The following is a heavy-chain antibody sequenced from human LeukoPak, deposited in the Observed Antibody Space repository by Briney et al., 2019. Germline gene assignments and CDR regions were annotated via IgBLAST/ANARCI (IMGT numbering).Heavy chain of an antibody. Sequence: GRSLRLSCAASGFTFTTYGLHWVRQAPGKGLEYVSGISSNGGNTYYADSVKGRFTISRDNSKNTLYLQMSSLRAEDTAVYYCVKPGVAIVATSYYFDYWGQGTLVTVSS. V-gene: IGHV3-64D*06. D-gene: IGHD5-12*01. CDR2: ISSNGGNT. CDR1: GFTFTTYG. J-gene: IGHJ4*02. CDR3: VKPGVAIVATSYYFDY.